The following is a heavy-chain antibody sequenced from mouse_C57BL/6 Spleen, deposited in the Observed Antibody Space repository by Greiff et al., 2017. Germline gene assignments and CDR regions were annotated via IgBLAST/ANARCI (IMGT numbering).Heavy chain of an antibody. J-gene: IGHJ4*01. Sequence: VKLMESGAELVRPGASVTLSCKASGYTFTDYEMHWVKQTPVHGLEWIGAIDPETGGTAYNQKFKGKAILTADKSSSTAYMELRSLTSEDSAVYYCTRGVCLLRGDYYAMDYWGQGTSVTVSS. CDR1: GYTFTDYE. CDR3: TRGVCLLRGDYYAMDY. CDR2: IDPETGGT. D-gene: IGHD2-3*01. V-gene: IGHV1-15*01.